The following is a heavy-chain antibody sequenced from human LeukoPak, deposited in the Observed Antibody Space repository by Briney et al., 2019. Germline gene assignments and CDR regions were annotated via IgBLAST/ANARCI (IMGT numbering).Heavy chain of an antibody. CDR3: ASDYDSSGYYYPKFDY. CDR1: GGTFSSYA. V-gene: IGHV1-69*05. Sequence: KVSCKASGGTFSSYAISWVRQAPGQGLEWMGRIIPIFGTANYAQKFQGRVTITTDESTSTAYMELSSLRSEDTALYYCASDYDSSGYYYPKFDYWGQGTLVTVSS. D-gene: IGHD3-22*01. J-gene: IGHJ4*02. CDR2: IIPIFGTA.